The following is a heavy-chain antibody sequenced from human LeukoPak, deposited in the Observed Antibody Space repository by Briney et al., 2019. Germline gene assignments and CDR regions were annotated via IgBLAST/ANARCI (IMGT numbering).Heavy chain of an antibody. D-gene: IGHD1-26*01. J-gene: IGHJ5*02. CDR3: ARDRAIVGAPRCWFDP. CDR2: ISAYNGNT. CDR1: GYTFTSYG. Sequence: GASVKVSCKASGYTFTSYGISWVRQAPGQGLEWMGWISAYNGNTNYAQKLQGRVTMTTDTSTSTAYMELRSLRPDDTAVYYCARDRAIVGAPRCWFDPWGQGTLVTVSS. V-gene: IGHV1-18*01.